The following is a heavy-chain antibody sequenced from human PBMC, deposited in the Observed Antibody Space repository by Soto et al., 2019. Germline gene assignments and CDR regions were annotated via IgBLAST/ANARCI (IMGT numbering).Heavy chain of an antibody. Sequence: SLRLSCAASGFTFDDYAMNWVRQAPGKGLEWVSVISWNSGTIAYADSVKGRFIISRDNAKNSLYLQMNSLRAEDTAFYYCVKDTSASSSYFDYWGQEALVTVSS. CDR1: GFTFDDYA. V-gene: IGHV3-9*01. CDR2: ISWNSGTI. J-gene: IGHJ4*02. CDR3: VKDTSASSSYFDY. D-gene: IGHD1-26*01.